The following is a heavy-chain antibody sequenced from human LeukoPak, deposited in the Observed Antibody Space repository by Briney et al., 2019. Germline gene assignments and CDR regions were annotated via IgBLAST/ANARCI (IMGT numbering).Heavy chain of an antibody. V-gene: IGHV1-69-2*01. CDR3: ATPHCSSTSCYPDY. J-gene: IGHJ4*02. D-gene: IGHD2-2*01. CDR2: VDPEDAET. CDR1: GYTFTDYY. Sequence: GASVKVSCKASGYTFTDYYMHWVQQAPGKGLEWMGRVDPEDAETIYAEKFQGRVTITADTSTDTAYMELSSLRSEDTAVYYCATPHCSSTSCYPDYWGQGTLVTVSS.